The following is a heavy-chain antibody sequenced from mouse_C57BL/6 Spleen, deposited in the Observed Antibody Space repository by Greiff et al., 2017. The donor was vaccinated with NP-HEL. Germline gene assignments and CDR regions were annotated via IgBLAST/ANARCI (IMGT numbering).Heavy chain of an antibody. Sequence: VQLQQSGPELVKPGASVKMSCKASGYTFTDYNMHWVKQSHGKSLEWIGYINPNNGGTSYNQKFKGKATLTVNKSSSTAYMELRSLTSEDSAVYYCARNYYSNYVGAMDYWGQGTSVTVSS. V-gene: IGHV1-22*01. CDR3: ARNYYSNYVGAMDY. J-gene: IGHJ4*01. CDR1: GYTFTDYN. CDR2: INPNNGGT. D-gene: IGHD2-5*01.